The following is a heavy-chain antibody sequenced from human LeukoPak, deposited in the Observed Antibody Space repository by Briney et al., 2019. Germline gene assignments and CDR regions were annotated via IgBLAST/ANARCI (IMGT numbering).Heavy chain of an antibody. V-gene: IGHV3-30-3*01. D-gene: IGHD1-26*01. CDR1: GFTFNTYA. Sequence: PGRSLRLSCVASGFTFNTYAMHWVRQAPGKGPEWVAFIRYDGSSKYYVDSVKGRFTISRDNSKNTLYLQMNSLRAEDTAVYFCAKGSGWEASYFYYYMDVWGKGTTVTISS. CDR3: AKGSGWEASYFYYYMDV. J-gene: IGHJ6*03. CDR2: IRYDGSSK.